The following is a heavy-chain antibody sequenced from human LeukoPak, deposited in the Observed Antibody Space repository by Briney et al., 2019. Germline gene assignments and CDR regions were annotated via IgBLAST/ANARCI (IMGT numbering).Heavy chain of an antibody. D-gene: IGHD3-9*01. CDR1: GFTFSSYS. Sequence: GGSLRLSCAASGFTFSSYSMNWVRQAPGKGLEWVSSISSSSSYIYYADSVRGRFTTSRDNSKNTLYLQMNSLRAEDTAVYYCARGYDILTAKLSNWGQGTLVTVSS. J-gene: IGHJ4*02. CDR2: ISSSSSYI. V-gene: IGHV3-21*01. CDR3: ARGYDILTAKLSN.